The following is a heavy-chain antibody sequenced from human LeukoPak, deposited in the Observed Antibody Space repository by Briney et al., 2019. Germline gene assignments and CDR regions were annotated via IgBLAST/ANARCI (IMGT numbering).Heavy chain of an antibody. V-gene: IGHV1-18*01. Sequence: ASVKVSCKASGYTFTSYSISWVRQAPGQGLEWMGWISAYNGNTIYAQKVKGRVTMTTDTSTSTAYMELRSLKSDDTAVYYCARASYCSYGSCYSDYWGQGTLVTVSS. CDR1: GYTFTSYS. CDR2: ISAYNGNT. D-gene: IGHD2-15*01. CDR3: ARASYCSYGSCYSDY. J-gene: IGHJ4*02.